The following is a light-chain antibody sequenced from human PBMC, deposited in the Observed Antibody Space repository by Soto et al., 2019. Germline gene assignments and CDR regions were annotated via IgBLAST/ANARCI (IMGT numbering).Light chain of an antibody. Sequence: ETVLTQSPGTLSLSPGERATLSCRASQSVSSNYLVWYQQKPGQAPRLLISGVSTRATVSPDRFSGSGSGTDFTLTISRLEPEDVAVYYCQQYAPSPAITFGQGTRVEIK. CDR2: GVS. CDR3: QQYAPSPAIT. J-gene: IGKJ5*01. V-gene: IGKV3-20*01. CDR1: QSVSSNY.